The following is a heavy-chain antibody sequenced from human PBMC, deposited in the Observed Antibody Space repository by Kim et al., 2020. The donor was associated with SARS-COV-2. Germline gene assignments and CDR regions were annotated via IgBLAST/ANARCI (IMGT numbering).Heavy chain of an antibody. V-gene: IGHV1-8*01. CDR3: ARALSGTTFWD. D-gene: IGHD1-7*01. CDR2: T. Sequence: TGYAQNFQGRVTLTRNTSISTVYMEVSSLRSEDTAVYYCARALSGTTFWDWGQGTLVTVSS. J-gene: IGHJ4*02.